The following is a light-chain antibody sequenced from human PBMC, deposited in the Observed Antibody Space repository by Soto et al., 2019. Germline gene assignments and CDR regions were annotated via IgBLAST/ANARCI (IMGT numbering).Light chain of an antibody. CDR2: DVS. CDR3: SSYTSSSTVV. Sequence: QSVLTQPASVSGSPGQSITISCTGTSSDVGGYNSVSWYQQHPGKAPKLIIYDVSNRPSGVSYRFSGSKSGNTASLTISGLQAEDEADYYCSSYTSSSTVVFGGGTKLTV. V-gene: IGLV2-14*01. J-gene: IGLJ2*01. CDR1: SSDVGGYNS.